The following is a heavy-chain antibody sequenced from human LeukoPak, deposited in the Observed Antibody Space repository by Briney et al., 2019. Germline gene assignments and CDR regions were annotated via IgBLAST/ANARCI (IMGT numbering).Heavy chain of an antibody. J-gene: IGHJ4*02. D-gene: IGHD2-2*01. CDR3: ARDCCSSTSCYPY. V-gene: IGHV3-66*02. CDR2: IYSGGST. Sequence: PGGSLSLSCAASGFTVSSNYMSWVRQAPGKGLEWVSVIYSGGSTYYADSVKGRFTISRDNSKNTLYLQMNSLRAEDTAVYYCARDCCSSTSCYPYWGQGTLGTVSS. CDR1: GFTVSSNY.